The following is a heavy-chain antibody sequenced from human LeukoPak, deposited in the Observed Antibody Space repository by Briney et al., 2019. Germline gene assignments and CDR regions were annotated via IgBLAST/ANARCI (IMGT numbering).Heavy chain of an antibody. CDR3: ARDRLASTGTAYYYYGMDV. D-gene: IGHD6-13*01. J-gene: IGHJ6*02. CDR1: GFTFSSYN. Sequence: KPGASLRLSCAGSGFTFSSYNMNWVRQAPGKGLEWVSSITSSTSYIYYADSVKGRFTISRDNAKNSLYLQMNSLRAEDTAVYYCARDRLASTGTAYYYYGMDVWGQGTTVTVSS. CDR2: ITSSTSYI. V-gene: IGHV3-21*01.